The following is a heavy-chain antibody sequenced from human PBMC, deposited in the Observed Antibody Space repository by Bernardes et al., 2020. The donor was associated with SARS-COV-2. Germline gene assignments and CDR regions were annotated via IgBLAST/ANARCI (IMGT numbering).Heavy chain of an antibody. D-gene: IGHD3-9*01. CDR1: GFTFSSYA. V-gene: IGHV3-23*01. CDR2: ISGSGGST. Sequence: GGSLRLSRAASGFTFSSYAMSWVRQAPGKGLEWVSAISGSGGSTYYADSVKGRFTISRDNSKNTLYLQMNSLRAEDTAVYYCAKDGVQYDILTGYPSWGQGTLVTVSS. CDR3: AKDGVQYDILTGYPS. J-gene: IGHJ5*02.